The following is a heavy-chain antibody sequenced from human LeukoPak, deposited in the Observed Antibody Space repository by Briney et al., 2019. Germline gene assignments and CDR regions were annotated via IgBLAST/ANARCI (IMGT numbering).Heavy chain of an antibody. CDR2: ISAYNGNT. CDR3: ARGLLWFGESGYFDY. Sequence: ASVKVSCKASGGTFSSYAISWVRQAPGQGLEWMGWISAYNGNTNYAQKLQGRVTMTTDTSTSTAYMELRSLRSDDTAVYYCARGLLWFGESGYFDYWGQGTLVTVSS. CDR1: GGTFSSYA. J-gene: IGHJ4*02. D-gene: IGHD3-10*01. V-gene: IGHV1-18*01.